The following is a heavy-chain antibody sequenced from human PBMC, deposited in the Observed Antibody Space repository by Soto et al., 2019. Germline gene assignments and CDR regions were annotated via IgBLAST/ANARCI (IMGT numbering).Heavy chain of an antibody. CDR2: ISGSRGIT. J-gene: IGHJ4*02. Sequence: GGSLRLSCAASGFTFSSYAMSWVRQAPGKGLEWVSAISGSRGITYYADSVKGRFTISRDNSKNTLYLQMNSLRAEDTAVYYCVLWPPYYFDYWGQGTLVTVSS. CDR3: VLWPPYYFDY. D-gene: IGHD3-10*01. V-gene: IGHV3-23*01. CDR1: GFTFSSYA.